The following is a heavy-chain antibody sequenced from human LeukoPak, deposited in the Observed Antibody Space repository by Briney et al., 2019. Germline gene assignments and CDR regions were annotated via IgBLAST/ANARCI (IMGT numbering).Heavy chain of an antibody. CDR3: ARFGGSFFAFHY. CDR2: AFYTGET. CDR1: GDSISSYY. J-gene: IGHJ4*02. Sequence: SETLSLTCTISGDSISSYYWNWIRQPPGNELEWIGYAFYTGETSYNPSLRARATISLDMSNNQFSLDLRSMTAADTATYYCARFGGSFFAFHYWGQGTLVTVSS. D-gene: IGHD6-25*01. V-gene: IGHV4-59*01.